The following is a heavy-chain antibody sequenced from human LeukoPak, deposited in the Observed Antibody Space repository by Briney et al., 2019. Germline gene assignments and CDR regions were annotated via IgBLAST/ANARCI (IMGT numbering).Heavy chain of an antibody. Sequence: GGSLRLSCAASGFTFSSYIMNWVRQAPGKGLEWVSGISGSGDSTYYADSVKGRFTISRDNSKNTLSLQMNSLRAEDTAVYYCAKGTVMVIGYFDYWGQGTLVTVSS. D-gene: IGHD3-16*01. CDR1: GFTFSSYI. CDR2: ISGSGDST. CDR3: AKGTVMVIGYFDY. J-gene: IGHJ4*02. V-gene: IGHV3-23*01.